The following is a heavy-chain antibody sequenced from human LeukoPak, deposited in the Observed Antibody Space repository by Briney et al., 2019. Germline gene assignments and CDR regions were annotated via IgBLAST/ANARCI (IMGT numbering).Heavy chain of an antibody. CDR2: IYYTGGT. J-gene: IGHJ5*02. CDR3: ARDACSGGGCQTGWFDP. Sequence: SETLPLTCTVSGGSIGSNYWTWIRQPPGKGLEYIGYIYYTGGTNYNPSLKGRVTISVDTSKNQFSLRLSSVTAADTAVYYCARDACSGGGCQTGWFDPWGQGTLVTVSS. V-gene: IGHV4-59*12. D-gene: IGHD2-15*01. CDR1: GGSIGSNY.